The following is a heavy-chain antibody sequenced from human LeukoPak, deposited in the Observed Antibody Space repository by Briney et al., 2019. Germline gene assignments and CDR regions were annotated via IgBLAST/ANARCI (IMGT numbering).Heavy chain of an antibody. V-gene: IGHV3-23*01. D-gene: IGHD3-9*01. CDR2: ISGSGGST. J-gene: IGHJ4*02. CDR3: ANPSTGTLDY. Sequence: GGSLRLSCAASGFTISSFALNWVRQAPGKGLEWVSTISGSGGSTYYTDSVKGRFTISRDNSKNTLYLQMNSLRAEDTAVYYCANPSTGTLDYWGQGTLVTVSS. CDR1: GFTISSFA.